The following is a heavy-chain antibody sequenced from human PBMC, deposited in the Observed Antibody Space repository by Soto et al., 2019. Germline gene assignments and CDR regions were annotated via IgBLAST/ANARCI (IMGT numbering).Heavy chain of an antibody. Sequence: GGSLSLSCAASGFTFSSYGMHWVRQAPGKGLEWVAVISYDGSNKYYADSVKGRFTISRDNSKNTLYLQMNSLRAEDTAVYYCAKDPSSGYFVYYFDYWGQGTLVTVSS. CDR3: AKDPSSGYFVYYFDY. D-gene: IGHD3-22*01. CDR1: GFTFSSYG. V-gene: IGHV3-30*18. CDR2: ISYDGSNK. J-gene: IGHJ4*02.